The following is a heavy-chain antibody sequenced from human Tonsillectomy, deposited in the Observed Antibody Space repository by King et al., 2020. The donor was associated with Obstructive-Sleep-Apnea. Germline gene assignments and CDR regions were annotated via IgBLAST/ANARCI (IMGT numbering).Heavy chain of an antibody. CDR3: ARIYYYDSSGSA. Sequence: VQLVESGGGLVKPGGSLRLYCAASGFTFRDFYMSWIRQAPGKGLEWVSYISSSGSSIYYADSVKGRFTVSRDNAKNSLYLQMTSLRAEDTAVYYCARIYYYDSSGSAWGQGTLVTVSS. J-gene: IGHJ5*02. CDR2: ISSSGSSI. D-gene: IGHD3-22*01. V-gene: IGHV3-11*01. CDR1: GFTFRDFY.